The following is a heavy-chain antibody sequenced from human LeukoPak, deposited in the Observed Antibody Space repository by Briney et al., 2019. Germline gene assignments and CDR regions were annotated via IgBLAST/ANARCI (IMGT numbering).Heavy chain of an antibody. J-gene: IGHJ4*02. V-gene: IGHV3-74*03. CDR1: RFTFSAVSRFVFSNYW. D-gene: IGHD3-22*01. Sequence: PGGSLRLSCAASRFTFSAVSRFVFSNYWMHWVRQAPVERPGWVSRINSDGSITEYADSVKGRFTISRDNAKNTLYLQMNSLRAEDTAVYYCARSPMYYYDGTGYGGWYFDYWGQGTLVTASS. CDR3: ARSPMYYYDGTGYGGWYFDY. CDR2: INSDGSIT.